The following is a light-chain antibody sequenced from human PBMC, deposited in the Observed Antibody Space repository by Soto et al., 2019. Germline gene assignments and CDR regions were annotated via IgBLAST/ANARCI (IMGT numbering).Light chain of an antibody. CDR3: QQYSDNWT. CDR2: KAS. Sequence: DIQMTQSPSTLSASVGDRVTITCRASQSISSWLAWYQQKPGTAPNLLIYKASTLQSGVPSRFSGSGSATEFTLTISRLQPDDSATYYCQQYSDNWTFGQGTKVE. CDR1: QSISSW. V-gene: IGKV1-5*03. J-gene: IGKJ1*01.